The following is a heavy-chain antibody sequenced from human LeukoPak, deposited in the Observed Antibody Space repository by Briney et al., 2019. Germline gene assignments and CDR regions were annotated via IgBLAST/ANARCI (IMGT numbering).Heavy chain of an antibody. V-gene: IGHV4-61*02. CDR2: IYTTGSP. CDR1: RGFLLWSKDC. CDR3: PRVLGITTARGIPSCFDP. D-gene: IGHD3-10*01. J-gene: IGHJ5*02. Sequence: PSETLSLTCTDSRGFLLWSKDCSTWIRQPAGKGLEWIGRIYTTGSPSYSPSLKSRVTISVDPSTNQISVKLTFVRATDTAVSSYPRVLGITTARGIPSCFDPWGQGTLVTVSS.